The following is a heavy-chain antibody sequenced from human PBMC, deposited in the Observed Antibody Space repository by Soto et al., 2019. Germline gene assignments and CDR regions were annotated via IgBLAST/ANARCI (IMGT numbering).Heavy chain of an antibody. V-gene: IGHV3-7*04. J-gene: IGHJ6*02. D-gene: IGHD2-2*01. CDR2: IKQDGSEK. Sequence: EVQLVESGGGLVQPGGSLRLSCAASGFTFSTYWMSWVRQAPGKGLEWVANIKQDGSEKYYVDSVKGRFTISRDNAKNSLYLQMKSLRAYDAAVYYCARDPNIVVVTAATYYYYGMDVWGQGTTVTVSS. CDR3: ARDPNIVVVTAATYYYYGMDV. CDR1: GFTFSTYW.